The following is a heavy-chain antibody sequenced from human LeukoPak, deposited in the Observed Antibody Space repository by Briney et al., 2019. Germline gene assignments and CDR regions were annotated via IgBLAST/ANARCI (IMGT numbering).Heavy chain of an antibody. Sequence: SSETLSLTCAVYGGSFSGYYWSWIRQPPGRGLEWIGEINHSGSTNYNPSLKSRVTISVDTSKNQFSLKLNSVTAADTAVYYCARQQLSYYYYMDVWGKGTTVTVSS. CDR2: INHSGST. V-gene: IGHV4-34*01. CDR1: GGSFSGYY. J-gene: IGHJ6*03. D-gene: IGHD2-2*01. CDR3: ARQQLSYYYYMDV.